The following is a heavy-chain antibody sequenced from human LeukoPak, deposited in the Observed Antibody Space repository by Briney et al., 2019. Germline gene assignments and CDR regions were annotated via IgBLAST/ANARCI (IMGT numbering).Heavy chain of an antibody. CDR2: ISYDGGNK. D-gene: IGHD6-19*01. CDR3: ARAYNSGWSLPFDP. V-gene: IGHV3-30-3*01. Sequence: SGGSLRLSCAASGFTVSSNYMSWVRQAPGKGLEWVAVISYDGGNKYYADSVKGRFTISRDNSKNTLYLQMNSLRVDDTAVYYCARAYNSGWSLPFDPWGQGTLVTVSS. CDR1: GFTVSSNY. J-gene: IGHJ5*02.